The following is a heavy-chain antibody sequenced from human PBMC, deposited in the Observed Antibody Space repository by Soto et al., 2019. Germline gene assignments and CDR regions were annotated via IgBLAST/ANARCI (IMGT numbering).Heavy chain of an antibody. CDR2: IVPKFGTA. Sequence: QVQLVQSGAEVKKPGSSVNVSCKTSGGTFGNSAVTWVRQAPGQGLEWLGGIVPKFGTANYAQKFQVRDTITADESTITAYMELSRLNTDDTAVYYCARDSDPQSAFCGVPLGGGRFDPWCQGTLVTVSS. V-gene: IGHV1-69*12. J-gene: IGHJ5*02. CDR3: ARDSDPQSAFCGVPLGGGRFDP. D-gene: IGHD2-21*01. CDR1: GGTFGNSA.